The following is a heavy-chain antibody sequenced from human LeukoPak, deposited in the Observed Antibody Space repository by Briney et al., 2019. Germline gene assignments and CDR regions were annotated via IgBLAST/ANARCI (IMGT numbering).Heavy chain of an antibody. CDR2: IKQDGSEK. CDR3: ARDMDTAMVDY. CDR1: GFTFSSYW. V-gene: IGHV3-7*01. J-gene: IGHJ4*02. Sequence: GGSLRLSCAASGFTFSSYWMSWVRQAPGKGLEWVANIKQDGSEKYYVDSMKGRFTISRDNAKNSLYLQMNSLRAEDTAVYYCARDMDTAMVDYWGQGTLVTVSS. D-gene: IGHD5-18*01.